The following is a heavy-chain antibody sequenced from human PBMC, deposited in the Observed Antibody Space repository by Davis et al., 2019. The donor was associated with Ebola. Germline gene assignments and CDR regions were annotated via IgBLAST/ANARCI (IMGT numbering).Heavy chain of an antibody. CDR1: GGSISSSSYY. Sequence: SETLSLTCTVSGGSISSSSYYWSWIRQPPGKGLEWIGEINHSGSTNYNPSLKSRVTISVDTSKNQFSLKLSSVTAADTAVYYCARGPGRLTPIAAAGRYYYYGMDVWGQGTTVTVSS. CDR3: ARGPGRLTPIAAAGRYYYYGMDV. D-gene: IGHD6-13*01. V-gene: IGHV4-39*07. CDR2: INHSGST. J-gene: IGHJ6*02.